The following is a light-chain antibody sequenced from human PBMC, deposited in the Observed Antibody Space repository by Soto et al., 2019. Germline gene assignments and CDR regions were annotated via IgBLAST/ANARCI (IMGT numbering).Light chain of an antibody. Sequence: DIQLTQSPSSLSASVGDRVTITCRANQSITNFLNWYQEKHGKAPKLMIYAASNLQSGVPSRFSGSGSGTDFALTISGLQTDDFATYYCQQTYSTPRLTFGGGTKVDIK. CDR3: QQTYSTPRLT. CDR2: AAS. V-gene: IGKV1-39*01. J-gene: IGKJ4*01. CDR1: QSITNF.